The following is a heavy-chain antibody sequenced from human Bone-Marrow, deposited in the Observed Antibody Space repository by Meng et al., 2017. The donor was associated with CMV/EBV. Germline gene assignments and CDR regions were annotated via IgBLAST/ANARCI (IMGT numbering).Heavy chain of an antibody. Sequence: GESLKISCAASGFTFSDYYMSWVRQAPGKGLEWVAFIRYDGSNKYYADSVKGRFTISRDNSKNTLYLQMNSLRAEDTAVYYCAKDPRMPFGVVIIRYYYYGMDVWGQGTTVTVSS. J-gene: IGHJ6*02. D-gene: IGHD3-3*01. CDR3: AKDPRMPFGVVIIRYYYYGMDV. CDR1: GFTFSDYY. V-gene: IGHV3-30*02. CDR2: IRYDGSNK.